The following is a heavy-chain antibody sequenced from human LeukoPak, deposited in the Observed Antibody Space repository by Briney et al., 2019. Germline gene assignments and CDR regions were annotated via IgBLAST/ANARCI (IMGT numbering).Heavy chain of an antibody. Sequence: ASVKVSCKGSGYSFSNYCIHWVRQAPGQGLEWMGKINPSGGTTTYAQKFQGRVTLTRDTSTSAVYMELSSLRSEDTAICYCAKCRVSGSASADYWGQGTLVTVSS. CDR1: GYSFSNYC. D-gene: IGHD6-19*01. CDR3: AKCRVSGSASADY. J-gene: IGHJ4*02. CDR2: INPSGGTT. V-gene: IGHV1-46*01.